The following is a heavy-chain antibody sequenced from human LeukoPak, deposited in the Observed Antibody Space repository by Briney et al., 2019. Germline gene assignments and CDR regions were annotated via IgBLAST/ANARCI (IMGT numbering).Heavy chain of an antibody. D-gene: IGHD5-18*01. CDR3: ARGRSYGFDFDS. V-gene: IGHV4-61*01. J-gene: IGHJ4*02. CDR1: GVSINTCCYY. Sequence: SETLSLTCDVSGVSINTCCYYWTWLRQPPGKGLEWIGYKYYSGSTRYNSSLRSRLTISLDSSKNQFSLRLTSVTAADTAVYYCARGRSYGFDFDSWGPGTLVIVS. CDR2: KYYSGST.